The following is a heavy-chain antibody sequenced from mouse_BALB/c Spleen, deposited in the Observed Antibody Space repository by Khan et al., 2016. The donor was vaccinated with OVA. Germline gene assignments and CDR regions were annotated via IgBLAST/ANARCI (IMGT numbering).Heavy chain of an antibody. CDR1: GFTFTDYY. V-gene: IGHV7-3*02. J-gene: IGHJ1*01. D-gene: IGHD1-1*01. CDR3: ARETVVDIYWYLDV. CDR2: IRNKANGYTT. Sequence: EVELVESGGGLVQPGGSLRLSCATSGFTFTDYYMSWVRQPPGKALEWLGFIRNKANGYTTEYSASVQGRFTISRDTSQSIVYLQMNTLRAEDSATYYCARETVVDIYWYLDVWGAGTTVTVSS.